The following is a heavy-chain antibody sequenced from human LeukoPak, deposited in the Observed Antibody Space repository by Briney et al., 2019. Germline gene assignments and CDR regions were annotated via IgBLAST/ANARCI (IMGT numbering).Heavy chain of an antibody. Sequence: SETLSLTCTVPGDSISNYYWSWIPQPPGKGLEWIGYIYYSGSTNYNPSLKSRVTISLDTSKNQFSLKLTSVTAADTAVYYCARPPLFDYWGQGTLVTVSS. V-gene: IGHV4-59*08. J-gene: IGHJ4*02. CDR3: ARPPLFDY. CDR2: IYYSGST. CDR1: GDSISNYY.